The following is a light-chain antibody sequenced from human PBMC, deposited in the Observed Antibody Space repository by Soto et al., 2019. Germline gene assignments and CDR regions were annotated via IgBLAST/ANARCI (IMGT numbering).Light chain of an antibody. CDR2: AVS. Sequence: QSVLTQPPSASGSPGQSVTISCTGTSSDVGSYDYVSWYQQHPGKAPKLIIYAVSKRPSGVPDRFSGSKPGNTASLTVSGLQAEDEADYYCSSYAGSNNYVFGTGTKVTVL. J-gene: IGLJ1*01. CDR1: SSDVGSYDY. V-gene: IGLV2-8*01. CDR3: SSYAGSNNYV.